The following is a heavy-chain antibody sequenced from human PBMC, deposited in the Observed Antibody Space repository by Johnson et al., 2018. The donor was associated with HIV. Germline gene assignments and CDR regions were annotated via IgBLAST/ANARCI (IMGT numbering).Heavy chain of an antibody. J-gene: IGHJ3*01. CDR3: AKREEGRISMILGAFDV. CDR2: ISGSGGST. Sequence: EVQLVESGGGLVQPGGSLRLSCAASGFTFSSYAMSWVRQAPGKGLEWVSAISGSGGSTYYADSVKGRFPISREKSKNTLNLQMNSLRADDTAVYYCAKREEGRISMILGAFDVWGQGTLVTVSS. D-gene: IGHD3-22*01. CDR1: GFTFSSYA. V-gene: IGHV3-23*04.